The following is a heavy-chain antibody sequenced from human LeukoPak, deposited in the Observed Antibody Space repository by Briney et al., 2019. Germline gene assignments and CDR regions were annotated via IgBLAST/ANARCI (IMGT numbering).Heavy chain of an antibody. J-gene: IGHJ4*02. CDR2: ISGSSSFI. CDR3: ARLPQSFVGASPFDF. V-gene: IGHV3-21*01. CDR1: GFTFSDYA. D-gene: IGHD3-16*01. Sequence: GGSLRLSCAASGFTFSDYAMTWVRQAPGKGLEWVSSISGSSSFIYYTYSVQGRFTASRDNAENSLFLQMDSLKAEDTAVYYCARLPQSFVGASPFDFWGQGTLVTVSS.